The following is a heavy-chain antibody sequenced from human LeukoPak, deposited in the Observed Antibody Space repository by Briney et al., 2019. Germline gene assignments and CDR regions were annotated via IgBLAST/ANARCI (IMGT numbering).Heavy chain of an antibody. CDR2: ISYDGSNK. J-gene: IGHJ4*02. CDR3: ARDLGYCSGGSCYVGYFDY. V-gene: IGHV3-30*14. D-gene: IGHD2-15*01. Sequence: GGSLRLSCAASGFTFSSYAMHWVRQAPGKGLEWVAVISYDGSNKYYADSVKGRFTISRDNSKNTLYLQMNSLRAEDTAVYYCARDLGYCSGGSCYVGYFDYWGQGTLVTVSS. CDR1: GFTFSSYA.